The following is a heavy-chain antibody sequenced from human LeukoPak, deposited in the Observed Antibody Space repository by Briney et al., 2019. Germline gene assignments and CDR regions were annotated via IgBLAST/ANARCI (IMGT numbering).Heavy chain of an antibody. Sequence: PSETLSLTCAVSGYSISSGYYWGWLRQPPGKGLEWIGSIYHSGSTYYNPSLKSRVTISVDASKNQFSLKRSSVPAADTAVYYCASAYDFWSGYFDYWGQGTLVTVSS. CDR3: ASAYDFWSGYFDY. V-gene: IGHV4-38-2*01. J-gene: IGHJ4*02. D-gene: IGHD3-3*01. CDR2: IYHSGST. CDR1: GYSISSGYY.